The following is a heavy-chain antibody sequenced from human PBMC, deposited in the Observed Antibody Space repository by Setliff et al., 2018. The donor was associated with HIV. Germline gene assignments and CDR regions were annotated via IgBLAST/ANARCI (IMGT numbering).Heavy chain of an antibody. V-gene: IGHV1-18*01. J-gene: IGHJ6*03. CDR3: ARGAWYTSGWYSSRYMDV. D-gene: IGHD6-19*01. CDR2: ISAFNGNT. CDR1: GYTFTTYS. Sequence: ASVKVSCKASGYTFTTYSFTWVRQAPGQGLEWMGWISAFNGNTNYAQKLQGRFTMTTDTSTSTAYMELSSLRSDDTAVYYCARGAWYTSGWYSSRYMDVWGKGTTVTVS.